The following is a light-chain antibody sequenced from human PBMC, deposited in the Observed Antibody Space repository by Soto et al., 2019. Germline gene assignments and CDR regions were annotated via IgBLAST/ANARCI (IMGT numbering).Light chain of an antibody. J-gene: IGKJ5*01. CDR1: QSLNND. V-gene: IGKV1-5*01. Sequence: MTQSPATLSVSPGERATLSCRASQSLNNDLAWYQQKPGKAPNLLIYDASTLERGVPSRFSGTGSGTEFTLAISSLQPDDFATYYCQQYHRSSVTFGQGTRLEIK. CDR2: DAS. CDR3: QQYHRSSVT.